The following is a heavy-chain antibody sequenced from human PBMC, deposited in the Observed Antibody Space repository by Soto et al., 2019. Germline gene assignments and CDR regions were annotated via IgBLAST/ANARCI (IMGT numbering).Heavy chain of an antibody. CDR1: GGSISSYY. Sequence: SETLYLTCTVSGGSISSYYWSWVRQPPGKGLEWIGYIYYSGSTNYNPSLKSRVTISVDTSKNQFSLKLSSVTAADTAVYYCDICLDDFRCYYPTQDWFDFWTQRSPVTVSS. CDR3: DICLDDFRCYYPTQDWFDF. D-gene: IGHD3-22*01. J-gene: IGHJ5*01. V-gene: IGHV4-59*01. CDR2: IYYSGST.